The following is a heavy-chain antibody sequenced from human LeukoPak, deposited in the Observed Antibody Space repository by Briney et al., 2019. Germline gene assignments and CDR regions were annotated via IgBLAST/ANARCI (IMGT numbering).Heavy chain of an antibody. CDR2: IIPILGIA. V-gene: IGHV1-69*04. CDR3: AREVSIRSYYYDSSGYYSDY. D-gene: IGHD3-22*01. Sequence: SVKVSCKASGGTFSSYAISWVRQAPGQGLGWMGRIIPILGIANYAQKFQGRVTITADKSTSTAYMELSSLRSEDTAVYYCAREVSIRSYYYDSSGYYSDYWGQGTLVTVSS. CDR1: GGTFSSYA. J-gene: IGHJ4*02.